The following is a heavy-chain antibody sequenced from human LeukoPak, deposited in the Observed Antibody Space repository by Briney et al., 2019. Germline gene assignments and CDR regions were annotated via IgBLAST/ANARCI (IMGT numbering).Heavy chain of an antibody. Sequence: PGGSLRLSCAASGFTFSSYWMSWVRQAPGKGLEWVANMKYDGSEKYYVDSVKGRFTISRDNAKNSLYLQMNSLRAEDTAVYYCARDLRGGLVVYYYYMDVWGKGTTVTVSS. V-gene: IGHV3-7*01. CDR2: MKYDGSEK. CDR3: ARDLRGGLVVYYYYMDV. D-gene: IGHD3-16*01. J-gene: IGHJ6*03. CDR1: GFTFSSYW.